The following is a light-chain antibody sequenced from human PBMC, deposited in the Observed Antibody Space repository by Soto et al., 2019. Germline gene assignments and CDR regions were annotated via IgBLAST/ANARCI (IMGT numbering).Light chain of an antibody. J-gene: IGLJ7*01. CDR3: QPYDSSLSGPYAV. V-gene: IGLV1-40*01. CDR1: SSNIGAGYD. CDR2: GNS. Sequence: QSVLTQPPSVSGAPGQRVTISCTGSSSNIGAGYDVHWYQQLPGTAPKLLIYGNSNRPSGVPDRFSGSKSGTSASLAITGLQAEDEADYYCQPYDSSLSGPYAVFGGGTQLTVL.